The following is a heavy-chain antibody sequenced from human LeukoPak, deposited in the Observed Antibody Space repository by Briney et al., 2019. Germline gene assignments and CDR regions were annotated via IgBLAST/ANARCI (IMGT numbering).Heavy chain of an antibody. J-gene: IGHJ4*02. Sequence: ASVKVSCKASGYTFTGYYMHWVRQAPGQGLEWMGWINPNSGGTNYAQKFQGRVTMTRDTSINTAYMELSRLRSDDTAVYYCARMTTVTPIVPYYFDYWGQGTLVTVSS. CDR2: INPNSGGT. CDR3: ARMTTVTPIVPYYFDY. V-gene: IGHV1-2*02. D-gene: IGHD4-17*01. CDR1: GYTFTGYY.